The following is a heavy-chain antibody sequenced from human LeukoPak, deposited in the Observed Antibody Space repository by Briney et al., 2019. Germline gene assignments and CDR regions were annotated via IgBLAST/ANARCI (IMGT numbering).Heavy chain of an antibody. CDR3: ARQGHDGDYSH. Sequence: GGSVRLSCAASGFTFSSYSMNWVRQAPGKGLEWVSSISSSSYILYADSVKGRFTISRGNAKNSLFLQINSLRAEDTAVYYCARQGHDGDYSHWGQGTMVTVSS. CDR1: GFTFSSYS. CDR2: ISSSSYI. D-gene: IGHD4-17*01. V-gene: IGHV3-21*01. J-gene: IGHJ1*01.